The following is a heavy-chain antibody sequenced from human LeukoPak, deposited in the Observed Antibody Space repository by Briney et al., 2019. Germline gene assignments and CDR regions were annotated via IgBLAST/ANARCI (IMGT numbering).Heavy chain of an antibody. V-gene: IGHV3-73*01. CDR2: IRSKANSYAT. CDR3: TRRSLVRDWFDP. J-gene: IGHJ5*02. CDR1: GFTFSGSA. Sequence: GGSLRLSCAASGFTFSGSAMHWVRQASGKGLEWVGRIRSKANSYATAYAASVKGRFTISRDDSKNTAYLQMNSLKTEDTAVYYCTRRSLVRDWFDPWGQGTLVTVSS. D-gene: IGHD2-2*01.